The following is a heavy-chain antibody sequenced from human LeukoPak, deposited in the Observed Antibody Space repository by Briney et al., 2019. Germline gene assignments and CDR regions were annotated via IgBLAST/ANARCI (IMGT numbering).Heavy chain of an antibody. J-gene: IGHJ4*02. CDR2: MNPNSGST. CDR3: ARGRSTGYPYYFEY. Sequence: GASVKVSCTPSGYTFTIYDINWVRQAPGQGLEWMGWMNPNSGSTGYAQKFQGRVTITRNTSISTAYMELSGLRSEDTAVYDCARGRSTGYPYYFEYWGQGTLVSVSS. CDR1: GYTFTIYD. V-gene: IGHV1-8*03. D-gene: IGHD5-12*01.